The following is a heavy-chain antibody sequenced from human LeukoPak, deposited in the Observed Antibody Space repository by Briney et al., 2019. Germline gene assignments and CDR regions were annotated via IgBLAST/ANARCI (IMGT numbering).Heavy chain of an antibody. J-gene: IGHJ4*02. V-gene: IGHV4-34*01. CDR3: ARVSRWITMVRGVKGDHHNFDYWGQGNHHNFDY. CDR2: INHSGST. Sequence: RPSETLSLTCAVYGGSFSGYYWSWIRQPPGKGLEWIGEINHSGSTNYNPSLKSRVTISVDTSKNQFSLKLSSVTAADTAVYYCARVSRWITMVRGVKGDHHNFDYWGQGNHHNFDYWGQGTLVTVSS. CDR1: GGSFSGYY. D-gene: IGHD3-10*01.